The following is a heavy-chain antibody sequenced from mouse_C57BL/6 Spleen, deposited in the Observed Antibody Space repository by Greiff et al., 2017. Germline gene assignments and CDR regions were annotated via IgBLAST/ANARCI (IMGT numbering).Heavy chain of an antibody. V-gene: IGHV1-82*01. CDR3: ERRDEYDSDIEY. D-gene: IGHD2-4*01. CDR2: IYPGDGDT. Sequence: QVQLQQSGPELVKPGASVKISCKASGYAFSSSWMNWVKPRPGKGLEWIGRIYPGDGDTNYNGKFKGKATLTADKYSSTAYRQLSSLTSEDSAVYYGERRDEYDSDIEYGGKGTTVTVSS. J-gene: IGHJ2*01. CDR1: GYAFSSSW.